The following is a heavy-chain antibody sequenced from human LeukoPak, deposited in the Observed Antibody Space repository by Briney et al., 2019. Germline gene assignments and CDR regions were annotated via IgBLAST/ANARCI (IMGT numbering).Heavy chain of an antibody. V-gene: IGHV1-2*02. CDR1: GYTFTSYG. Sequence: ASVKVSCKASGYTFTSYGISWVRQAPGQGLEWMGWINPNSGGTNYAQKFQGRVTMTRDTSISTAYMELSRLRSDDTAVYYCARDYYSGSYYGFDPWGQGTLVTVSS. J-gene: IGHJ5*02. D-gene: IGHD1-26*01. CDR2: INPNSGGT. CDR3: ARDYYSGSYYGFDP.